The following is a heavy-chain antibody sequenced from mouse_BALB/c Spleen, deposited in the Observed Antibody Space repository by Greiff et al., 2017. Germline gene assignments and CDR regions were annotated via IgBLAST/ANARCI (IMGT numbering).Heavy chain of an antibody. CDR1: GYTFTSYW. Sequence: VQLQQSGAELVKPGASVKLSCKASGYTFTSYWMHWVKQRPEQGLEWIGRIDPANGNTKYDPKFQGKATITADTSSNTAYLQLSSLTSEDTAVYYCARYGYYAMDYWGQGTSVTVSS. CDR3: ARYGYYAMDY. J-gene: IGHJ4*01. V-gene: IGHV14-3*02. CDR2: IDPANGNT. D-gene: IGHD1-1*01.